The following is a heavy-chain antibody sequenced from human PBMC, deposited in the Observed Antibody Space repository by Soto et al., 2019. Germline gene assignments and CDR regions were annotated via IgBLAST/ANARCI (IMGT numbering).Heavy chain of an antibody. J-gene: IGHJ6*02. CDR2: ISSSSSYI. D-gene: IGHD6-13*01. CDR3: ARDRPPGYSSSWYGNGMDV. CDR1: GFTFSSYS. Sequence: LRLSCAASGFTFSSYSMNWVRQAPGKGLEWVSSISSSSSYIYYADSVKGRFTISRDNAKNSLCLQMNSLRAEDTAVYYCARDRPPGYSSSWYGNGMDVWGQGTTVTVSS. V-gene: IGHV3-21*01.